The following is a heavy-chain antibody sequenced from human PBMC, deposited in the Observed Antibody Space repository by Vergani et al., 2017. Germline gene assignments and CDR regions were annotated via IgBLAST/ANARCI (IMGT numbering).Heavy chain of an antibody. D-gene: IGHD3-16*01. CDR3: AREGPYVYGLDL. CDR1: GGAISNPDYY. V-gene: IGHV4-30-4*08. CDR2: IYYIGST. J-gene: IGHJ6*04. Sequence: QEQLQESGPGLVRPSQTLSLTCTLSGGAISNPDYYWSWIRQSPGKGLEWIGNIYYIGSTSYNPSVASRLAISLDTSKNNFSLSLNFLTAADTDVYFYAREGPYVYGLDLWGEGTTVIVSS.